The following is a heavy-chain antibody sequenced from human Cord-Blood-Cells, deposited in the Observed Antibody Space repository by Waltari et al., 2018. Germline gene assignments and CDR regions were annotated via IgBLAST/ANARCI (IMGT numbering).Heavy chain of an antibody. CDR1: GYTFTSYY. CDR2: INPSGGST. D-gene: IGHD1-7*01. Sequence: QVQLVQSGAEVKKPGASVKVSCKASGYTFTSYYMHWVRQAPGQGLEWMGIINPSGGSTSYAQKFQGRVTRTRDTSTSTVYMELSSLRSEDTAVYYCARLYNWNYYFDYWGQGTLVTVSS. J-gene: IGHJ4*02. CDR3: ARLYNWNYYFDY. V-gene: IGHV1-46*01.